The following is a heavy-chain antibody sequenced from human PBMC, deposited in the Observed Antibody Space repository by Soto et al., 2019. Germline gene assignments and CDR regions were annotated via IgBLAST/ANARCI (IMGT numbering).Heavy chain of an antibody. Sequence: SETLSLTCTVSGGSTSSTSYYWGWIRQPPGKGLEWIGSIFYSGNTYYNPSLKSRLTISVDTSKNQFSLKLRSVTAADTAVYYCASQGVGDYVPPDFDYWGQGTLVTVSS. D-gene: IGHD4-17*01. CDR2: IFYSGNT. V-gene: IGHV4-39*01. CDR3: ASQGVGDYVPPDFDY. J-gene: IGHJ4*02. CDR1: GGSTSSTSYY.